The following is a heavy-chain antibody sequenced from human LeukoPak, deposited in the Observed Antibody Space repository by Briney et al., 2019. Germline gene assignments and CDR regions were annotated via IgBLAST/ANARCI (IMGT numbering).Heavy chain of an antibody. Sequence: GRSLRLSCTASGLTFDDYAMHWVRQAPGKGLEWVSGINGNNVIINYADSVKGRFTISRDNSKNTLYLQMNSLRAEDTAVYYCAKEPYYYDSSGYYRHYYYGMDVWGQGTTVTVSS. V-gene: IGHV3-9*01. J-gene: IGHJ6*02. D-gene: IGHD3-22*01. CDR3: AKEPYYYDSSGYYRHYYYGMDV. CDR1: GLTFDDYA. CDR2: INGNNVII.